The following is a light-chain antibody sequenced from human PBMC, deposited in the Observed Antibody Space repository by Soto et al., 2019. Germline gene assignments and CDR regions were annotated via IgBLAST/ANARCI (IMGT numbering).Light chain of an antibody. CDR1: SSNIGAGFD. CDR2: VNN. V-gene: IGLV1-40*01. CDR3: QSYDSSLSGSWV. J-gene: IGLJ3*02. Sequence: QPVLTQPPSMSGAPGQRVTIACNGSSSNIGAGFDVHWYQHLPGTAPKLLISVNNNRPSGVPDRFSGSKSGTSASLAITGLQAEAEADYYCQSYDSSLSGSWVFGGGTKLTVL.